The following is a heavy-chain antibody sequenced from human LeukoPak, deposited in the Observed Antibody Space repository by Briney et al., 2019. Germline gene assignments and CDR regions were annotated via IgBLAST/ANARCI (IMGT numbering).Heavy chain of an antibody. CDR1: GGTVGSYA. V-gene: IGHV1-69*13. CDR2: IIPIFGTA. CDR3: ARDSSGYGL. D-gene: IGHD5-12*01. J-gene: IGHJ4*02. Sequence: SVRVSCKASGGTVGSYAISLVRQAPGQGLEWMGGIIPIFGTANYAQKFQGRVTITADESTSTAYMELSSLRCEDTAVYYCARDSSGYGLWGQGTLVTVSS.